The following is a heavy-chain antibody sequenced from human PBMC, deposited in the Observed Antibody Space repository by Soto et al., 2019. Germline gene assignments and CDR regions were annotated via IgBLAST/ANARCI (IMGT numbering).Heavy chain of an antibody. CDR3: ATLLTSGYQTHYFFGMDV. D-gene: IGHD3-22*01. CDR1: GNTFMNPG. CDR2: ISPYNDNT. V-gene: IGHV1-18*04. Sequence: QVHREQSGPEVQKPGASVKVACRASGNTFMNPGISWVRQAPGQGLEWMGWISPYNDNTNYAQKFQGRVSMTTDLSTSTAYMELRSRRSDDTAVYYGATLLTSGYQTHYFFGMDVWGQGTTVAVSS. J-gene: IGHJ6*02.